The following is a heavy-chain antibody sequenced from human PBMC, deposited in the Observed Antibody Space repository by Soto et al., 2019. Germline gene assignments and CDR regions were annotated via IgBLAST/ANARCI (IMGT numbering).Heavy chain of an antibody. V-gene: IGHV3-53*01. Sequence: EVQLVESGGGLIQPGGSLKLSCAASGFTVGNNYMSWVRQDPGKGLEWVSLIYSTGTTKYADSVKGRFTVSRDNAKNTLYLQMNSLRAEDTAVYYCAKDGRGSGSHYNSIGYWGQGTLVTVSS. CDR1: GFTVGNNY. D-gene: IGHD3-10*01. CDR3: AKDGRGSGSHYNSIGY. CDR2: IYSTGTT. J-gene: IGHJ4*02.